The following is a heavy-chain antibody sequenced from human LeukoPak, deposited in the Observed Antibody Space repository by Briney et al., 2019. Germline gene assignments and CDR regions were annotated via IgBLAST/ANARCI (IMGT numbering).Heavy chain of an antibody. CDR3: TFDV. CDR2: ISGFKGIT. V-gene: IGHV1-18*01. J-gene: IGHJ3*01. Sequence: ASVKVSCKASGYTFGTYGLSWVRQAPGQGLEWMGWISGFKGITNYAQKFQGRVTMTTDTSTTTAYIELRSLTSDDTAVYDDTFDVWGQGTMVTVSS. CDR1: GYTFGTYG.